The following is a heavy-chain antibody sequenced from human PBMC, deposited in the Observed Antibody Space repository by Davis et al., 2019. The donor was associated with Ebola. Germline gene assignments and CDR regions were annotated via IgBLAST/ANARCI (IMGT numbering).Heavy chain of an antibody. CDR2: ISAYNGNT. D-gene: IGHD1-26*01. V-gene: IGHV1-18*04. CDR3: ARPRYSGYYAFDY. CDR1: GYTFTGYY. J-gene: IGHJ4*02. Sequence: AASVKVSCKASGYTFTGYYMHWVRQAPGQGLEWMGWISAYNGNTNYAQKLQGRVTMTTDTSTSTAYMELSSLRSEDTAVYYCARPRYSGYYAFDYWGQGTLVTVSS.